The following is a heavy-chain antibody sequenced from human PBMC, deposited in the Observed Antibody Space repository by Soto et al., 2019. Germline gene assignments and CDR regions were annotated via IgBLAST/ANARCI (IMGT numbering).Heavy chain of an antibody. CDR1: GFSLSTSGVG. Sequence: QITLKESGPPLVKPTQTLTLTCTFSGFSLSTSGVGVGWIRQPPGKALEWLAIIYWDDDKRYSPSLKSRLTITKDNSKNQVVLTMTNLDPVDTATYYCAHALTTYDDYPYYGMDVWGQGTTVTVSS. CDR3: AHALTTYDDYPYYGMDV. V-gene: IGHV2-5*02. D-gene: IGHD4-17*01. CDR2: IYWDDDK. J-gene: IGHJ6*02.